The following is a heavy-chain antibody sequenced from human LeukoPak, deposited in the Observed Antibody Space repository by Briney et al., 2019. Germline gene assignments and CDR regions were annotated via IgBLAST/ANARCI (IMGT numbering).Heavy chain of an antibody. V-gene: IGHV4-31*03. CDR3: ARHDYSPNNWFDP. CDR1: GGSISSGGYY. J-gene: IGHJ5*02. Sequence: SQTLSLTCTVSGGSISSGGYYWSWIRQHPGKGLEWIGYIYYSGSTYYNPSLKSRVTISVDTSKNQFSLKLSSVTAADTAVYYCARHDYSPNNWFDPWGQGTLVTVSS. D-gene: IGHD4-11*01. CDR2: IYYSGST.